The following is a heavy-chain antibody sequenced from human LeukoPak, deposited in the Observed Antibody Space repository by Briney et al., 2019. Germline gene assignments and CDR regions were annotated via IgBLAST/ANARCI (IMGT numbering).Heavy chain of an antibody. CDR3: ARGNVTGYSSSWYSVTAFDY. Sequence: ASVKVSCKASGGTFSSYAISWARQAPGQGLEWMGGIIPIFGTANYAQKFQGRVTITADESTSTAYMELSSLRSEDTAVYYCARGNVTGYSSSWYSVTAFDYWGQGTLVTVSS. CDR2: IIPIFGTA. CDR1: GGTFSSYA. V-gene: IGHV1-69*13. J-gene: IGHJ4*02. D-gene: IGHD6-13*01.